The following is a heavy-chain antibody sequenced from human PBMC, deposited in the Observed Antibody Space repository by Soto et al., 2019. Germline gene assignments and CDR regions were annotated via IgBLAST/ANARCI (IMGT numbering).Heavy chain of an antibody. CDR3: ARVNVDIVATTGFDDAFDI. CDR1: GYTFTGYY. CDR2: INPNSGGT. V-gene: IGHV1-2*02. D-gene: IGHD5-12*01. Sequence: ASVKVSCKASGYTFTGYYMHWVRQAPGQGLEWMGWINPNSGGTNYAQKFQGRVTMTRDTSIGTAYMELSRLRSDDTAVYYCARVNVDIVATTGFDDAFDIWGQGTMVTVSS. J-gene: IGHJ3*02.